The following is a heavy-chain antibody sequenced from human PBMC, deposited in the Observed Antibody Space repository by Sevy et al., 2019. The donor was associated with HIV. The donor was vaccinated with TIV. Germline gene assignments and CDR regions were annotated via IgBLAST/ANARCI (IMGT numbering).Heavy chain of an antibody. CDR3: AGRRVGDFWSGSVRGPWAGGPLFDY. J-gene: IGHJ4*02. D-gene: IGHD3-3*01. CDR1: GFTLSSYV. V-gene: IGHV3-23*01. CDR2: ISHTSESS. Sequence: GGSLRLSCAASGFTLSSYVMSWVRHSPGKGLEWVSTISHTSESSYYADSVKGRFTISRDNSKNTLYLQMNSLRVEDTAVYYCAGRRVGDFWSGSVRGPWAGGPLFDYWGQGTLVTVSS.